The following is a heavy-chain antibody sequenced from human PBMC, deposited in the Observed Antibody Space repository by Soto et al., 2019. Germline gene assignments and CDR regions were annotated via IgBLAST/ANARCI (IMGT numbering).Heavy chain of an antibody. Sequence: EVQLLESGGGSVQPGESLRLSCAASGFNFRSFAMNWVRQAPGKGLEWVSTISGGAATTYADSVKGRLTISRDNSKNTVSLQMNSLTAEDTAVYYCAKGSHIAARPFFFDSWGRGTLVTVSS. D-gene: IGHD6-6*01. V-gene: IGHV3-23*01. CDR3: AKGSHIAARPFFFDS. CDR2: ISGGAAT. J-gene: IGHJ4*02. CDR1: GFNFRSFA.